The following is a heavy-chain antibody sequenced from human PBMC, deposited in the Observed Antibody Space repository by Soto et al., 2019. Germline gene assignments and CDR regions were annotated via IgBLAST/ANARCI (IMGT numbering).Heavy chain of an antibody. D-gene: IGHD3-9*01. Sequence: QVQLQESGPGLVKPSQTLSLTCTVSGGSISSGGYYWSWIRQHPGKGLEWIGYIYYSGSTYYNPSLKSRVTISVDTSKNQFSLELSSVTAADTAVYYCARDSTYYDILTGSQGMDVWGQWTTVTVSS. J-gene: IGHJ6*02. CDR3: ARDSTYYDILTGSQGMDV. CDR1: GGSISSGGYY. V-gene: IGHV4-31*03. CDR2: IYYSGST.